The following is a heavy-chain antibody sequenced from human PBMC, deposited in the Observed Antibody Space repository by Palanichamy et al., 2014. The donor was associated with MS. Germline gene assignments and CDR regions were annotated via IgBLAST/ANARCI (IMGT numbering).Heavy chain of an antibody. J-gene: IGHJ4*02. CDR3: VKAKVDYGSHSFFDS. Sequence: EVQLVESGGGLVQPGRSLRLSCEASGFTFDDYAMHWVRQAPGEGLEWVSGISWNSGSIGYADSVKGRFTTSRDNAKNSLYLQMNSLRTEDTALYYCVKAKVDYGSHSFFDSWGQGTLVTVSS. CDR2: ISWNSGSI. D-gene: IGHD4-23*01. CDR1: GFTFDDYA. V-gene: IGHV3-9*01.